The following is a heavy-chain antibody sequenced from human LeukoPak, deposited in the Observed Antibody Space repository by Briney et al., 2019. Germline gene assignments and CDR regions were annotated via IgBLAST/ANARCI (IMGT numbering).Heavy chain of an antibody. Sequence: GGSLRLSCAASGFTFDEYAMHWVRQVPGKGLEWVSGIGWNSINIGYVDSVKGRFTISRDNAKNSLDLEMNSLRAEDTALYYCAKDIMRYSSSWWEFDPWGQGTRVTVSS. V-gene: IGHV3-9*01. CDR1: GFTFDEYA. CDR2: IGWNSINI. CDR3: AKDIMRYSSSWWEFDP. J-gene: IGHJ5*02. D-gene: IGHD6-13*01.